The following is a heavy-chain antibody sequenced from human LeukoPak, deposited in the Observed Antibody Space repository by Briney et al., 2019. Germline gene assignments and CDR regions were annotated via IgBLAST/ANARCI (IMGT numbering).Heavy chain of an antibody. V-gene: IGHV3-21*01. J-gene: IGHJ3*02. Sequence: GGSLRLSCAASGFTFSTYNMNWVRQAPGKGLEWVSSNSTNSNYIHYADSVKGRFTISRDNAKNSLYLQMNSLRVEDTDVYYCASDVGASAPDAFDIWGQGTMVTVSS. CDR1: GFTFSTYN. CDR3: ASDVGASAPDAFDI. CDR2: NSTNSNYI. D-gene: IGHD1-26*01.